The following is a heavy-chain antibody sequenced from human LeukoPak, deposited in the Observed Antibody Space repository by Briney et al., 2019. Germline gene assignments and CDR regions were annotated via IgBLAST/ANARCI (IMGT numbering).Heavy chain of an antibody. CDR1: GGTFSSYA. CDR3: ARAALGPSSEFDY. CDR2: IIPILGTA. J-gene: IGHJ4*02. D-gene: IGHD3-10*01. V-gene: IGHV1-69*13. Sequence: SVKVSCKASGGTFSSYAISWVRQAPGQGLEWMGGIIPILGTANYAQKFQGRVTITADESTSTAYMELSSLRSEDTAVYYCARAALGPSSEFDYWGQGTLVTVSS.